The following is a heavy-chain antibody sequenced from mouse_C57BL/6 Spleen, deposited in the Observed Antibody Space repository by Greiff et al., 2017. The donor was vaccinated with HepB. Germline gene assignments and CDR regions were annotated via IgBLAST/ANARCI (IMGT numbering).Heavy chain of an antibody. J-gene: IGHJ1*03. Sequence: VQLQQPGAELVKPGASVKMSCKASGYTFTSYWITWVKQRPGQGLEWIGDIYPGSGSTNYNEKFKSKATLTVDTSSSTAYMQLSSLTSEDSAVYYCARWGYYGSSPYWYFDVWGTGTTVTVSS. V-gene: IGHV1-55*01. D-gene: IGHD1-1*01. CDR3: ARWGYYGSSPYWYFDV. CDR2: IYPGSGST. CDR1: GYTFTSYW.